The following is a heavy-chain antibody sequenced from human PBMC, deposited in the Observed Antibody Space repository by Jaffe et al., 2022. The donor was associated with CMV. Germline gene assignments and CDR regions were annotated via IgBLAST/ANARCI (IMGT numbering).Heavy chain of an antibody. CDR2: IYPGDSYT. D-gene: IGHD3-16*01. CDR1: GYNFFTYG. CDR3: ARRFGDDAFDI. Sequence: EVQLVQSGPEVMKPGESLKISCKGSGYNFFTYGIGWVRQMPGKGLEWMGMIYPGDSYTTYSPSFEGHVTLSVDESISTVYLEWSGLKASDTAMFYCARRFGDDAFDIWGQGTMVTVSS. V-gene: IGHV5-51*01. J-gene: IGHJ3*02.